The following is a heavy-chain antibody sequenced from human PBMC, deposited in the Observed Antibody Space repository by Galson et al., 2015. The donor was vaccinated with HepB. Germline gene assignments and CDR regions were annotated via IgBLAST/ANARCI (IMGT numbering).Heavy chain of an antibody. CDR3: ARDLGLELPGGHYHHHGMDV. D-gene: IGHD1-7*01. Sequence: SLRLSCAASGFTFSFYSMNWVRQVPGKGLEWVSHISGSSRNIYYADSVKGRLTISRDNAKNSLYLQMNTLRAEDTAVYYCARDLGLELPGGHYHHHGMDVWGQGTTVTVSS. CDR2: ISGSSRNI. J-gene: IGHJ6*02. CDR1: GFTFSFYS. V-gene: IGHV3-48*04.